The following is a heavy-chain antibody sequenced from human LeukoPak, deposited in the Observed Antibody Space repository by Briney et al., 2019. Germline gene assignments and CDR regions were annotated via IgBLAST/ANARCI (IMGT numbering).Heavy chain of an antibody. CDR1: GGSISGSDYY. CDR2: MYDGGST. D-gene: IGHD6-13*01. V-gene: IGHV4-39*01. CDR3: GRIAAAAIADY. Sequence: PSETLSLTCSVSGGSISGSDYYWPWMRQPPGKELEWIGSMYDGGSTYYDPSFESRATISVDTSKSQFSLKLNSVTAADTSVYYCGRIAAAAIADYWGQGTLVTVSS. J-gene: IGHJ4*02.